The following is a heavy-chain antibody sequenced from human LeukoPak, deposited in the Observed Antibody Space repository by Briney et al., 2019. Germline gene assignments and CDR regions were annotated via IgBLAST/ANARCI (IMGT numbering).Heavy chain of an antibody. CDR1: GFTFSGYA. D-gene: IGHD4-17*01. CDR2: ISGSGGST. V-gene: IGHV3-23*01. CDR3: ARGDGDYVRVFDY. Sequence: PGGSLRLSCAASGFTFSGYAMSWVRQAPGKGLEWVSAISGSGGSTYYADSVKGRFTLSRDNSKDTPYLQMNSLRAEDTAVYYCARGDGDYVRVFDYWGQGTLVTVSS. J-gene: IGHJ4*02.